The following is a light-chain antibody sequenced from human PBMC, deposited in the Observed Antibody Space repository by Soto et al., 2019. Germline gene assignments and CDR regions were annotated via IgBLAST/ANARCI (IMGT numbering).Light chain of an antibody. CDR2: EVS. J-gene: IGLJ2*01. CDR1: SSDVGGYNY. Sequence: QSALTQPPSASGSPGQSVTISCTGTSSDVGGYNYVSWYQQHRGKAPKLMIYEVSKRPSGVPGRFSGSKSGNTASLTVSGLQAEDEADYYCSSYAGSNNLIFGGGTKLTVL. CDR3: SSYAGSNNLI. V-gene: IGLV2-8*01.